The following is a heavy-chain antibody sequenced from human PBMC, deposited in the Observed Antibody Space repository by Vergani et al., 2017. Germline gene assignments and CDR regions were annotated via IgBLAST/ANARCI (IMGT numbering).Heavy chain of an antibody. Sequence: QVQLQESGPGLVKPSQTLSLTCTVSGDSISSGSYYWSWIRQPAGKRLELIGRMYTSGITNYNPSLKIRVTMSVDTSKNQFSLKLSSVTAVDSAVYYCERDDTPGSYGHDAFDIWGQGTMVIVSS. J-gene: IGHJ3*02. CDR2: MYTSGIT. V-gene: IGHV4-61*02. CDR1: GDSISSGSYY. D-gene: IGHD1-26*01. CDR3: ERDDTPGSYGHDAFDI.